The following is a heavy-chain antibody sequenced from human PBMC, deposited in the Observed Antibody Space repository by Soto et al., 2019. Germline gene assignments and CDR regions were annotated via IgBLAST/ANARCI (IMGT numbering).Heavy chain of an antibody. V-gene: IGHV3-21*01. CDR3: AIYSNYDFYYYYYYMDV. Sequence: GGSLRLSCAASGFTFSSYSMNWVRQAPWKGLEWVSSISSSSSYIYYADSVKGRFTISRDNAKNSLYLQMNSLRAEDTAVYYCAIYSNYDFYYYYYYMDVWGKGTTVTVSS. J-gene: IGHJ6*03. CDR2: ISSSSSYI. CDR1: GFTFSSYS. D-gene: IGHD4-4*01.